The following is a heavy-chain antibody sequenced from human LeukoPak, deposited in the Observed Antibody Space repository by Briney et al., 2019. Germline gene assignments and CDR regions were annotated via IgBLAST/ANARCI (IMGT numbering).Heavy chain of an antibody. J-gene: IGHJ3*02. CDR1: GFTVSSNY. Sequence: GGSLRLSCAASGFTVSSNYMSWVRQAPGKGLEWVSVVYSGGSTYYADSVKGRFTISRDNSKNTLYLQMNSLRAEDTAVYYCARGVRRRPDAFDIWGQGTMVTASS. D-gene: IGHD6-25*01. V-gene: IGHV3-66*01. CDR2: VYSGGST. CDR3: ARGVRRRPDAFDI.